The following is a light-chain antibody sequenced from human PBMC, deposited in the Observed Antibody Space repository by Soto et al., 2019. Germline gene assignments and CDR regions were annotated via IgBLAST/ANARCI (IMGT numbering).Light chain of an antibody. CDR1: QSLLNSNGYDY. V-gene: IGKV2-28*01. Sequence: DIVMTQSPLSLPVTPGEPASISCRSNQSLLNSNGYDYLDWYLQKPGQSPQLLIFLSFNRASGVPDRFSGSGSDTDFTLTVSRVEAEDVGVYYCMQALQTPPTFGQGTKLEI. CDR3: MQALQTPPT. CDR2: LSF. J-gene: IGKJ2*01.